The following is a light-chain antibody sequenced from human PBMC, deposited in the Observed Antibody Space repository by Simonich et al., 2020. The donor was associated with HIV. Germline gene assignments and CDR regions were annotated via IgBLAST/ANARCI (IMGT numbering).Light chain of an antibody. CDR1: QSVSSN. V-gene: IGKV3-11*01. Sequence: EIVMTQSPATLSVSPGERATLSCRAGQSVSSNLAWYQQRPGQAPRLLIYDASNRATGVPARFSGSGSGTDFTLTISSLEPEDFAVYYCQQRRNWPPITFGQGTRLEIK. CDR3: QQRRNWPPIT. CDR2: DAS. J-gene: IGKJ5*01.